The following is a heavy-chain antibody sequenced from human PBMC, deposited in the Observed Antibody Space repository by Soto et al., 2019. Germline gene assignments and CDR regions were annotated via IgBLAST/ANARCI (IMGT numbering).Heavy chain of an antibody. V-gene: IGHV4-34*01. CDR1: GGSFSGYY. Sequence: QVHLQQWGAGLLKPSETLSLTCAVYGGSFSGYYRNWIRQSPGKGLEWIGDINHSGGTNYNPSLKSRVTISLDTSKNQFSLGLSSVTAADTAVYYCATAHYDFWSGFSQKYYFDYWGQGTQVTVCS. CDR3: ATAHYDFWSGFSQKYYFDY. CDR2: INHSGGT. J-gene: IGHJ4*02. D-gene: IGHD3-3*01.